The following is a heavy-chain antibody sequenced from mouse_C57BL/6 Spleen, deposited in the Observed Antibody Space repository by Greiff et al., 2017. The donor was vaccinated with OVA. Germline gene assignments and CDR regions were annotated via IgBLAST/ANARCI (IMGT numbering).Heavy chain of an antibody. D-gene: IGHD1-3*01. Sequence: VKLQESGPELVKPGASVKISCKASGYAFSSSWMNWVKQRPGKGLEWIGRIYPGDGDTNYNGKFKGKATLTADKSSSTAYMQLSSLTSEDSAVYFCAITPFAYWGQGTLVTVSA. CDR1: GYAFSSSW. CDR2: IYPGDGDT. CDR3: AITPFAY. V-gene: IGHV1-82*01. J-gene: IGHJ3*01.